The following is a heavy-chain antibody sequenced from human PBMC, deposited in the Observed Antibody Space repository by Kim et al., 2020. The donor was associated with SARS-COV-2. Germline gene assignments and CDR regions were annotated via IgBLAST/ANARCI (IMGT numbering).Heavy chain of an antibody. CDR3: ARVRGIAVAYFDY. V-gene: IGHV1-46*01. J-gene: IGHJ4*02. D-gene: IGHD6-19*01. Sequence: YAQKFQGRVTMTRDTSTSTVYMELSSLRSEDTAVYYCARVRGIAVAYFDYWGQGTLVTVSS.